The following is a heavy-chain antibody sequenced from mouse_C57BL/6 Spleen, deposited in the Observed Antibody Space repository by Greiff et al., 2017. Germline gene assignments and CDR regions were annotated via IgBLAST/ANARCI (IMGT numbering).Heavy chain of an antibody. CDR1: GYAFSSYW. CDR3: ARGDGSSYNWYFDV. Sequence: VQLQQSGAELVKPGASVKISCKASGYAFSSYWMNWVKQRPGKGLEWIGQIYPGEGDTNYNGKFKGKATLTADKSSSTAYMQLSSLTSEDSAVYFCARGDGSSYNWYFDVWGTGTTVTVSS. J-gene: IGHJ1*03. D-gene: IGHD1-1*01. CDR2: IYPGEGDT. V-gene: IGHV1-80*01.